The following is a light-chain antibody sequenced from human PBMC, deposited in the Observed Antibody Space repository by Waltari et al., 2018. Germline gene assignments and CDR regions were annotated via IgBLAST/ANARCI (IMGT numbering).Light chain of an antibody. Sequence: QSGLTQPASVSGSPGQSITISCTRTRRDVGNYNLVPWYQQYPGKAPKLMVYEVTKRTSGVSDRFSGSKSGNTASLTIYGLQSEDEADYYCCSYAGLGIYVFGTGTKVTVL. CDR2: EVT. V-gene: IGLV2-23*02. CDR1: RRDVGNYNL. CDR3: CSYAGLGIYV. J-gene: IGLJ1*01.